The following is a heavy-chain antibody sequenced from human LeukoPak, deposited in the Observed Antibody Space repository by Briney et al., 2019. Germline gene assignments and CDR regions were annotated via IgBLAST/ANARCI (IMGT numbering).Heavy chain of an antibody. D-gene: IGHD6-13*01. CDR1: GYTFTSYG. CDR3: AREMVRYSSSWYGSDY. CDR2: ISAYNGNT. V-gene: IGHV1-18*01. J-gene: IGHJ4*02. Sequence: GASVKVSCKASGYTFTSYGISWVRQAPGQGLEWMGWISAYNGNTNYAQKLRGRVTMTTDTSTSTAYMELRSLRSDDTAVYYCAREMVRYSSSWYGSDYWGQGTLVTVSS.